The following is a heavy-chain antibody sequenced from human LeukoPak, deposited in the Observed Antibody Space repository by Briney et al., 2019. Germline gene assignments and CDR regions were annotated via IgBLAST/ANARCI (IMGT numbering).Heavy chain of an antibody. Sequence: PSETLSLTCAVSGYSISSGYYWGWIRQPPGKGLEWIGSIYHSGSTYYSPSLKSRVTISVDTSKNQFSLKLSSVTAADTAVYYCARRSGIQLWLDWGQGTLVTVSS. J-gene: IGHJ4*02. CDR2: IYHSGST. CDR1: GYSISSGYY. CDR3: ARRSGIQLWLD. V-gene: IGHV4-38-2*01. D-gene: IGHD5-18*01.